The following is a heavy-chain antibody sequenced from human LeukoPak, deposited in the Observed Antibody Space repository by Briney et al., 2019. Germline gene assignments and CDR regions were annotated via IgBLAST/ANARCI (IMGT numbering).Heavy chain of an antibody. D-gene: IGHD2/OR15-2a*01. V-gene: IGHV3-74*01. CDR3: ARGSFWNYYMDV. J-gene: IGHJ6*03. CDR1: GFTFSSYW. CDR2: INSDGSST. Sequence: GGSLRLSCTASGFTFSSYWMRWVRQAPGKGLVWVSRINSDGSSTSYADSVKGRFTISRDNAKNTLYLQMNSLRAEDTAVYYCARGSFWNYYMDVWGKGTTVTVSS.